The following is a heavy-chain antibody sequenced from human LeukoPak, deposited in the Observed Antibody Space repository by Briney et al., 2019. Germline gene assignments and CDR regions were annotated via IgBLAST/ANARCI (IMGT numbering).Heavy chain of an antibody. CDR1: GFSFSTQE. J-gene: IGHJ4*02. V-gene: IGHV3-48*03. Sequence: PGGSLRLSCAPSGFSFSTQEMTWVRQAPGKGLEWVSYISSNSRTIYYADSVKGRFTISRDNTGNSVFLQLNSLRVEDTGFYYCARGSYTGFDLYFDYWGQGTLVTVSS. D-gene: IGHD5-12*01. CDR3: ARGSYTGFDLYFDY. CDR2: ISSNSRTI.